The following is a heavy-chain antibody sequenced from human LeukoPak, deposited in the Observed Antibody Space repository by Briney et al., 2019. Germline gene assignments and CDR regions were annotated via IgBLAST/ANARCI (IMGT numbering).Heavy chain of an antibody. CDR2: ISYDGSNK. J-gene: IGHJ4*02. CDR3: SKKGWGLLRRTKFYFDY. D-gene: IGHD2-21*01. Sequence: GGSLRLSCAASGFTFSSYGMHWVRQAPGKGLEWEAVISYDGSNKYYADSVKGRFTISKDNSKNTLYLQMNSLRAEGTALVFLSKKGWGLLRRTKFYFDYWGQGTLVTVSS. V-gene: IGHV3-30*18. CDR1: GFTFSSYG.